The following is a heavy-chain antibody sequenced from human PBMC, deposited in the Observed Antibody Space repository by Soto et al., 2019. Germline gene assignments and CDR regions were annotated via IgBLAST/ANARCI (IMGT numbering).Heavy chain of an antibody. J-gene: IGHJ4*02. V-gene: IGHV4-30-2*01. CDR3: ARGVGRGGDYDY. D-gene: IGHD4-17*01. Sequence: KPSETLSLTCTVSGGSISSGGYYWSWIRQHPGKGLEWIGYIYHSGSTYYNPSLKSRVTISVDRSKNQFSLKLSSVTAADTAVYYCARGVGRGGDYDYWGQGTLVTVSS. CDR1: GGSISSGGYY. CDR2: IYHSGST.